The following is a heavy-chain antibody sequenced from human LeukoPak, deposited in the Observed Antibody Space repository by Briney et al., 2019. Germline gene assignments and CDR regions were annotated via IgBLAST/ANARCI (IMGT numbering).Heavy chain of an antibody. CDR2: IHSSGST. CDR3: ARDRHGSGFAPTFDP. Sequence: PSETLSLTCTVSGGSISGYYWSWIRQPPGKGLEWIAYIHSSGSTNYNPSLKSRVTISVDTSKNQFSLKLTSVTAADTALYYCARDRHGSGFAPTFDPWGQGTLVTVSS. D-gene: IGHD3-10*01. V-gene: IGHV4-59*01. CDR1: GGSISGYY. J-gene: IGHJ5*02.